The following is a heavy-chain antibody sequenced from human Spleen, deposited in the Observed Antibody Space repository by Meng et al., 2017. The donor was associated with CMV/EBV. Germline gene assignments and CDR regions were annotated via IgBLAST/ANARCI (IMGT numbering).Heavy chain of an antibody. Sequence: SVKVSCKASGGTFTNLAISWVRQAPGQGLEWMGTVIILLDIKKYLQKLEGRVTISADKSTSTVHMELSSLTSDDTAVYYCARECGGGDCSSDYWGQGTLVTVSS. CDR2: VIILLDIK. CDR1: GGTFTNLA. CDR3: ARECGGGDCSSDY. D-gene: IGHD2-21*01. V-gene: IGHV1-69*04. J-gene: IGHJ4*02.